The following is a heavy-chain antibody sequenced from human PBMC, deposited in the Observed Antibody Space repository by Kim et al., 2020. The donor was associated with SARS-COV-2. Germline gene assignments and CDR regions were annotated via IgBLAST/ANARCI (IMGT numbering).Heavy chain of an antibody. Sequence: DSVKGRFTISRDNAKNSLYLQMNSLRAEDTAVYYCARVDDFWSGYYVCDYWGQGTLVTVSS. CDR3: ARVDDFWSGYYVCDY. D-gene: IGHD3-3*01. J-gene: IGHJ4*02. V-gene: IGHV3-11*06.